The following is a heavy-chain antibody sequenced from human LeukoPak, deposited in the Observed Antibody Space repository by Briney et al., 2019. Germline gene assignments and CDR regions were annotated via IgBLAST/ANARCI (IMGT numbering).Heavy chain of an antibody. V-gene: IGHV1-18*01. Sequence: LRASVKVSCKASGYTFTSYGISWVRQAPGQGLEWMGWISAYNGNTNYAQKLQGRVTMTTDTSTSTAYMELRSLRSDDTAVYYCAFIPAAIEVGWFDPWGQGTLVTVSS. CDR2: ISAYNGNT. CDR3: AFIPAAIEVGWFDP. D-gene: IGHD2-2*02. J-gene: IGHJ5*02. CDR1: GYTFTSYG.